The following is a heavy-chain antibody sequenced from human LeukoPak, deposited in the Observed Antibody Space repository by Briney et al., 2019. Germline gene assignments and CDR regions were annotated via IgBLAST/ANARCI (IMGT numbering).Heavy chain of an antibody. Sequence: GGSLRLSCAASGFTFSTFAMHWVRQAPGKGLEYVSAISSNGGRTYYANSVKGRFTISRDNSKNMLYLQMGSLRAEDMAVYYCARGKYYDSSGVAGFDWFDPWGQGTLVTVSS. J-gene: IGHJ5*02. CDR1: GFTFSTFA. D-gene: IGHD3-22*01. CDR2: ISSNGGRT. CDR3: ARGKYYDSSGVAGFDWFDP. V-gene: IGHV3-64*01.